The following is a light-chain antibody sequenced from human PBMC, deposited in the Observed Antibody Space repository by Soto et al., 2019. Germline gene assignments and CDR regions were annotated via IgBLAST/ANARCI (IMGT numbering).Light chain of an antibody. J-gene: IGKJ4*01. CDR2: DAS. CDR1: QSVGSN. Sequence: ELVMTQSPATLSVSPGERVTLSCRASQSVGSNLAWYQQKPGQAPRVLIYDASTRATVIPARFSGSGSGTEFTLTISSLQSEDFEIYYCQQYDDWPLTFGGGTKVEIK. CDR3: QQYDDWPLT. V-gene: IGKV3-15*01.